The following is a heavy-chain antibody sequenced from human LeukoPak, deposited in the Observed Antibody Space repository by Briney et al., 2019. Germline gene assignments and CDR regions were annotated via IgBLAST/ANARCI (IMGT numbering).Heavy chain of an antibody. CDR1: GFTFNSYA. V-gene: IGHV3-23*01. J-gene: IGHJ4*02. CDR2: ISGSGGST. Sequence: GGSLRLSCAASGFTFNSYAMSWVRQAPGKGLECVSAISGSGGSTYYADSVKGWFTISRDNSKNTLYLQMNSLRAEATAVYYCAKDHSRYSYGETHYFDYRGQGTLVTVSS. CDR3: AKDHSRYSYGETHYFDY. D-gene: IGHD5-18*01.